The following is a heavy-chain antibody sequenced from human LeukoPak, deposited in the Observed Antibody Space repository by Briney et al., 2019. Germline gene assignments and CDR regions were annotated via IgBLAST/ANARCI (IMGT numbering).Heavy chain of an antibody. CDR1: GGTFSSYA. D-gene: IGHD1-26*01. J-gene: IGHJ4*02. CDR2: IIPIFGTA. CDR3: ATASGSYYGGIDY. V-gene: IGHV1-69*13. Sequence: ASVEVSCKASGGTFSSYAISWVRQAPGQGLEWMGGIIPIFGTANYAQKFQGRVTITADESTSTAYMELSSLRSEDTAVYYCATASGSYYGGIDYWGQGTLVTVSS.